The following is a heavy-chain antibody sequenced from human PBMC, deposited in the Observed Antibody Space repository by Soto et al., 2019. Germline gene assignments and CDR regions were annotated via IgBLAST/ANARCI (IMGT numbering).Heavy chain of an antibody. V-gene: IGHV1-18*01. D-gene: IGHD5-18*01. CDR1: GYTFTNYG. CDR3: APHTLDTGMPSGY. Sequence: QVQLVQSGAEVREPGASVKVSCKASGYTFTNYGVSWVRQAPGQGLEWMGWIGGYKGNTNYAQKLQGRVTLTTDTSTSTADMELRSLRSDDTAVYYCAPHTLDTGMPSGYWGPGTLVTVSS. J-gene: IGHJ4*02. CDR2: IGGYKGNT.